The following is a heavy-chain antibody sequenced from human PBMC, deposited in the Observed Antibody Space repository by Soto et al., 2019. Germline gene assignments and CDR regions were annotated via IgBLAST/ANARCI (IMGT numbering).Heavy chain of an antibody. CDR1: GGSISSYY. J-gene: IGHJ6*02. D-gene: IGHD5-18*01. Sequence: PSETLSLTCTVSGGSISSYYWSWIRQPAGKGLEWIGRIYTSGSTNYNPSLKSRVTMSVDTSKNQFSLKLSSVTAADTAVYYCARGGYGGDTAMVRPKKRYYSYGMHVSGPAPTVTVSS. V-gene: IGHV4-4*07. CDR3: ARGGYGGDTAMVRPKKRYYSYGMHV. CDR2: IYTSGST.